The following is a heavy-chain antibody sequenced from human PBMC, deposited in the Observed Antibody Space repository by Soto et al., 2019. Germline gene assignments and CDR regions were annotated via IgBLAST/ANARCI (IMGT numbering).Heavy chain of an antibody. V-gene: IGHV3-48*03. CDR2: ISGSGASE. CDR1: GFTFSSYE. J-gene: IGHJ4*02. D-gene: IGHD3-10*01. CDR3: AREISALWGFGIDH. Sequence: PVGSLRLSCAASGFTFSSYEMNWVRQAPGKGLEWVSYISGSGASEYYADSVKGRFTISRDNAMNSLHLQMNSLRAEDTAVYYCAREISALWGFGIDHWGQGTLVTVSS.